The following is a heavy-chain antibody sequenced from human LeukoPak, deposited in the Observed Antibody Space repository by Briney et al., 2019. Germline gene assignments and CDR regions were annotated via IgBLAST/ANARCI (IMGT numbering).Heavy chain of an antibody. CDR1: GFTVNSNY. J-gene: IGHJ4*02. CDR3: ARGTFDY. V-gene: IGHV3-66*02. CDR2: IYTGGST. Sequence: PGGSLRLSCAASGFTVNSNYITWVRQAPGRGLEWVSVIYTGGSTYYADSVKGRFTISRDNSKNTLYLQMNSLRPEDTAIYYCARGTFDYWDQGTLVTVSS.